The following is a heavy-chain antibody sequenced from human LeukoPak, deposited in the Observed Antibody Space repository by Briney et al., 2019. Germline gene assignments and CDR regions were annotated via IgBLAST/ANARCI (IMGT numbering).Heavy chain of an antibody. CDR1: GGSISSYY. D-gene: IGHD3-22*01. CDR2: IYTSGST. J-gene: IGHJ4*02. Sequence: SETLSLTCTVSGGSISSYYCSWIRQPPGKGLEWIGRIYTSGSTNYNPSLKSRVTMSVDTSKNQFSLKLSSVTAADTAVYYCARAGSSGPVDDYWGQGTLVTVSS. V-gene: IGHV4-4*07. CDR3: ARAGSSGPVDDY.